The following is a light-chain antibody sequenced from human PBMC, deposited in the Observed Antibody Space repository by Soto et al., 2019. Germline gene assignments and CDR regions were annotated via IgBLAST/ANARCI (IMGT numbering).Light chain of an antibody. CDR3: NSFTSSSTYV. Sequence: QSVLTQPASVSGSPGQSIIISCTGTSSDVGGYKYVSWYQQHPGKAPKLIIYEVSNRPSGVSNRFSGSKSGNTASLTISGLQAEDETDYYCNSFTSSSTYVFGTGTKVTVL. CDR1: SSDVGGYKY. CDR2: EVS. V-gene: IGLV2-14*01. J-gene: IGLJ1*01.